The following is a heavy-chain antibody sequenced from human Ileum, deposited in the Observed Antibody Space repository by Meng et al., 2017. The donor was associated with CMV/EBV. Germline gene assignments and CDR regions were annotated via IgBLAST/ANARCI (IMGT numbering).Heavy chain of an antibody. CDR3: ARDNNEWNSGWYLIDY. V-gene: IGHV3-20*03. CDR1: GFTFDDYG. CDR2: INWNGGST. D-gene: IGHD6-19*01. J-gene: IGHJ4*02. Sequence: SGFTFDDYGMSWVRQAPGKGLEWVSGINWNGGSTGHADTVKGRFTISRDNAKNSLYLQMNSLKAEDTALYYCARDNNEWNSGWYLIDYWGQGTLVTVSS.